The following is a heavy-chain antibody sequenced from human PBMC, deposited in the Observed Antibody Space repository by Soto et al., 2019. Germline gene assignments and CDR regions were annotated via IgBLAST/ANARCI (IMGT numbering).Heavy chain of an antibody. Sequence: QVQLVQSGAEVKKPGSSVKVSCKASGGTFSSYAISWVRQAPGQGLEWMGGIIPIFGTANYAQKFQGRVTITADESTSTAYIELSSLRSEDTAVYYCARVLKGYYDSSGYAFDIWGQGKMVTVSS. D-gene: IGHD3-22*01. CDR3: ARVLKGYYDSSGYAFDI. J-gene: IGHJ3*02. V-gene: IGHV1-69*01. CDR1: GGTFSSYA. CDR2: IIPIFGTA.